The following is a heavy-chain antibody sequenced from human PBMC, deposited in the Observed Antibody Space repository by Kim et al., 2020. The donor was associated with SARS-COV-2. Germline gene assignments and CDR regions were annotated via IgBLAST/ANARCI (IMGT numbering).Heavy chain of an antibody. V-gene: IGHV4-59*01. CDR2: IYYSGST. D-gene: IGHD3-10*01. J-gene: IGHJ4*02. CDR3: ARGYYGSGSYYNRFDY. CDR1: GGSISSYY. Sequence: SETLSLTCTVSGGSISSYYWSWIQQPPGKGLEWIGYIYYSGSTNYNPSLKSRVTISVDTSKNQFSLKLSSVTAADTAVYYCARGYYGSGSYYNRFDYWGQGTLVTVSS.